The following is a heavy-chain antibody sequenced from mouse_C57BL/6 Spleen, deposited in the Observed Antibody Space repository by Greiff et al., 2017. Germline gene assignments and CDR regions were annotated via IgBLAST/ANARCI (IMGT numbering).Heavy chain of an antibody. CDR2: IDPETGGT. V-gene: IGHV1-15*01. J-gene: IGHJ2*01. CDR1: GYTFTDYE. D-gene: IGHD2-5*01. Sequence: QVHVKQSGAELVRPGASVTLSCKASGYTFTDYEMHWVKQTPVHGLEWIGAIDPETGGTAYNQKFKGKAILTADKSSSTAYMELRSLTSEDSAVYYCTRESFYSNYGVYWGQGTTLTVSS. CDR3: TRESFYSNYGVY.